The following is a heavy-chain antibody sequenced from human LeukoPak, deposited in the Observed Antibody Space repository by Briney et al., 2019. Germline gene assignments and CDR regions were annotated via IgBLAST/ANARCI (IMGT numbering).Heavy chain of an antibody. Sequence: SETLSLTCTVSGGSISSHYWSWIRQPPGKGLEWIGYIYYSGSTNYNPSLKSRVTISVDTSKNQFSLKLSSVTAADTAVYYCARDRYDILTGLNYYYMDVWGKGTTVTVSS. V-gene: IGHV4-59*11. CDR3: ARDRYDILTGLNYYYMDV. CDR2: IYYSGST. CDR1: GGSISSHY. J-gene: IGHJ6*03. D-gene: IGHD3-9*01.